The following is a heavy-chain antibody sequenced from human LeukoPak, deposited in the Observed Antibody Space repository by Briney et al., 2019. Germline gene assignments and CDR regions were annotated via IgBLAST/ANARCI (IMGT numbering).Heavy chain of an antibody. CDR1: GGSISSSSYY. D-gene: IGHD2-15*01. Sequence: SETLSLTCTVSGGSISSSSYYWGWIRQPPGKGLEWIGIIYYSGSTYYNPSLKSRVTISVDTSKNQFSLKLSSVTAADTAVYYCARYRYCSGGSCPMWGEINAFDIWGQGTMVTVSS. CDR3: ARYRYCSGGSCPMWGEINAFDI. J-gene: IGHJ3*02. CDR2: IYYSGST. V-gene: IGHV4-39*07.